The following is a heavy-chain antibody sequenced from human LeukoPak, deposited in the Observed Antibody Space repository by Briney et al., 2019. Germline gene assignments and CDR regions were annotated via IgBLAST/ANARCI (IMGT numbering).Heavy chain of an antibody. CDR2: IIPILGIA. J-gene: IGHJ6*02. CDR3: ARATRHCSSTSCYAPEDYYYGMDV. D-gene: IGHD2-2*01. Sequence: GASVKVSCKASGGTFSSYAISWVRQAPGQGLEWMGRIIPILGIANYAQKFQGRVTITADKSTSTAYMELSSLRSEDTAVYYCARATRHCSSTSCYAPEDYYYGMDVWGQGTTVTVSS. CDR1: GGTFSSYA. V-gene: IGHV1-69*04.